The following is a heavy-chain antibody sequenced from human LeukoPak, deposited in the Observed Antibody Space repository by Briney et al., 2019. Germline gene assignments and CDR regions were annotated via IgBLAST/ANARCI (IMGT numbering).Heavy chain of an antibody. CDR2: IWYDGSKK. D-gene: IGHD5-24*01. CDR1: GFSFSSYG. Sequence: GRSLRLSCAASGFSFSSYGMHWVRQAPGKGLEWVAVIWYDGSKKYYADSVKGRFIISRDNSRNTLYLQMNSLRAEDTAVYYCAKVFVEWLQFSYFDYWGQGTLVTVSS. V-gene: IGHV3-33*06. J-gene: IGHJ4*02. CDR3: AKVFVEWLQFSYFDY.